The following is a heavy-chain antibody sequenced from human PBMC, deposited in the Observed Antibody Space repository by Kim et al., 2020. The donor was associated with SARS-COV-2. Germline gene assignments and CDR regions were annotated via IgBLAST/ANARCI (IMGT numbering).Heavy chain of an antibody. CDR3: AKDYHYYGSGSPLGY. V-gene: IGHV3-23*03. CDR2: IYSGGSST. D-gene: IGHD3-10*01. CDR1: GFTFSSYA. J-gene: IGHJ4*02. Sequence: GGSLRLSCAASGFTFSSYAMSWVRQAPGKGLEWVSVIYSGGSSTYYADSVKGRFTISRDNSKNTLYLQMNSLRAEDTAVYYCAKDYHYYGSGSPLGYWGQGTLVTVSS.